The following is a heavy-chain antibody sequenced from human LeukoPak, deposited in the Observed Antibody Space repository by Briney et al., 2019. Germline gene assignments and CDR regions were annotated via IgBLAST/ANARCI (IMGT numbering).Heavy chain of an antibody. J-gene: IGHJ4*02. D-gene: IGHD3-10*01. CDR2: VSAGGAT. CDR3: EAGANYGSS. Sequence: PGGSLRLSCAVSGITFSSFAMTWVRQAPGKGLEWVSGVSAGGATFYADSVKGRFTISRDNSKNTLYLQMNSLRAEDTAVYYCEAGANYGSSWGQGTLVTVSS. CDR1: GITFSSFA. V-gene: IGHV3-23*01.